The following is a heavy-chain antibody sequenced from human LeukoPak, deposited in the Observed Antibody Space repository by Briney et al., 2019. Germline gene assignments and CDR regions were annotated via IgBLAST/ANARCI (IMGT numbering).Heavy chain of an antibody. J-gene: IGHJ4*02. Sequence: GGSLRLSCAASGFSFSTHNMNWVRQAPGKGLEWVSSISSNSYIHHADSVKGRFTISRDNAKNSLYLQMDSLRAEDTAVYYCARRTIAALDYWGQGTLVTVSS. CDR2: ISSNSYI. V-gene: IGHV3-21*01. CDR1: GFSFSTHN. CDR3: ARRTIAALDY. D-gene: IGHD6-6*01.